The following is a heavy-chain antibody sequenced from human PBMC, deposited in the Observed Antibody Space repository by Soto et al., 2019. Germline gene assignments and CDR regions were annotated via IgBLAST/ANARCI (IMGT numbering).Heavy chain of an antibody. Sequence: GGSLRLSCAASGFTFSSYGMYWVRQAPGKGLEWVAVISYDGSNKYYADSVKGRFTISRDNSKNTLYLQMNSLRVEDTSLYYCAKARAPHGFDWFRFDYWGQGTLVTVSS. CDR3: AKARAPHGFDWFRFDY. D-gene: IGHD3-9*01. CDR1: GFTFSSYG. J-gene: IGHJ4*02. V-gene: IGHV3-30*18. CDR2: ISYDGSNK.